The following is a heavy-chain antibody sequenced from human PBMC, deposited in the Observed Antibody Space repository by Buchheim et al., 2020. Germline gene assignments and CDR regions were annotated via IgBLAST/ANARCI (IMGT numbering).Heavy chain of an antibody. V-gene: IGHV3-23*01. D-gene: IGHD1-26*01. CDR2: TAYGGGNDS. CDR3: AKEDYGSSLDY. J-gene: IGHJ4*02. Sequence: EVRLLESGGGLVQPGGSLRLSCAGSGYTFSGHAISWVRQAPGKGLEWVSATAYGGGNDSYYADSVRGRFTLSRDNSINTVYLQMNSLTAEDTAVYYCAKEDYGSSLDYWGQGTL. CDR1: GYTFSGHA.